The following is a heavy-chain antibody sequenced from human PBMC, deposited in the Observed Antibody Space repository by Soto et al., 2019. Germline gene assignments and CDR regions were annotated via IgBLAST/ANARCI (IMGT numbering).Heavy chain of an antibody. CDR2: IYYSGST. CDR1: GGSISSYY. J-gene: IGHJ4*02. D-gene: IGHD4-17*01. V-gene: IGHV4-59*01. Sequence: QVQLQESGPGLVKPSETLSLTCTVSGGSISSYYWSWIRQPPGKGLEWIGYIYYSGSTNYNPSLKCXVTISVDTSKNQFSLKLSSVTAADTAVYYCARAYGDYVFDYWGQGTLVTVSS. CDR3: ARAYGDYVFDY.